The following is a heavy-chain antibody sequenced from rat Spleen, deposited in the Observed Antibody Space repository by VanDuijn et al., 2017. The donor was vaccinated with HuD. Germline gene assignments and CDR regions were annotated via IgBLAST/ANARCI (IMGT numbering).Heavy chain of an antibody. J-gene: IGHJ2*01. CDR3: ARADIGAIYTDGI. D-gene: IGHD1-2*01. V-gene: IGHV2-4*01. Sequence: QVQLKESGPGLVKPSLTLSLTCSVSGFSLSSYGVIWVRQPPGKGLEWMGAIWSGGSTDYNSALKSRLSISRDTSKSQVYLRMNSLQTEDTATYYCARADIGAIYTDGIWGQGVMVTVSS. CDR1: GFSLSSYG. CDR2: IWSGGST.